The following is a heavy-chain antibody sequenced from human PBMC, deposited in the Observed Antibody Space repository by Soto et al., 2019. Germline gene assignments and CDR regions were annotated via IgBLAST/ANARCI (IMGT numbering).Heavy chain of an antibody. V-gene: IGHV1-3*01. CDR1: GYTLTSYA. D-gene: IGHD5-18*01. CDR2: INAGNGNT. Sequence: GGSVKGFRKASGYTLTSYALHLGRPGPRQKVEWMGWINAGNGNTKYSQKFQGRVTITRDTSASTAYMELSSLRSEDTAVYYCAREYDRIQLWQYNWFDPWGQGTLVTVSS. J-gene: IGHJ5*02. CDR3: AREYDRIQLWQYNWFDP.